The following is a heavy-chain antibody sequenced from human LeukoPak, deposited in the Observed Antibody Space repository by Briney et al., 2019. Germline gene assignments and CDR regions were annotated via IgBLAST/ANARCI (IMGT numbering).Heavy chain of an antibody. V-gene: IGHV1-8*01. J-gene: IGHJ2*01. CDR1: GYTFTSYD. CDR3: AREQGRYYGSGSLGQLALPTPRYFDL. D-gene: IGHD3-10*01. CDR2: MNPNSGNT. Sequence: ASVKVSCKASGYTFTSYDINWVRQATGQGLEWMGWMNPNSGNTGYAQKFQGRVTMTRDTSTSTVYMELSSLRSEDTAVYYCAREQGRYYGSGSLGQLALPTPRYFDLWGRGTLVTVSS.